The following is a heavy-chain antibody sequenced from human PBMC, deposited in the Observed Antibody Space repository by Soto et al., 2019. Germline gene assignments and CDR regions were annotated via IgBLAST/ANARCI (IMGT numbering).Heavy chain of an antibody. CDR1: GGSISSGDYY. D-gene: IGHD2-8*02. CDR2: IYYGGST. CDR3: ARDKITGLFDY. J-gene: IGHJ4*02. V-gene: IGHV4-61*08. Sequence: SETLSLTCTVSGGSISSGDYYWSWIRQPPGRGLEWIGYIYYGGSTNYNPSLNSRVTISVDTSKNQFSLTLTSVTAADTAVYYCARDKITGLFDYWGQGTLVTVSS.